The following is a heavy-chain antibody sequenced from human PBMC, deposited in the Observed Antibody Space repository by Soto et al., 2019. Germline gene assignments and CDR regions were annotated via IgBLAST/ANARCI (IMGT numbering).Heavy chain of an antibody. J-gene: IGHJ6*02. D-gene: IGHD3-3*01. CDR1: GFTFSNYA. CDR3: AKAVTISGSFYYGMDV. Sequence: PGGSLRLSCAASGFTFSNYAMNWVRQAPGKGLEWVSGISGSGSSTYYADSVKGRFTISRDNPKNRMYLQVHSLRAEDTAAYYCAKAVTISGSFYYGMDVWGQGTTVTVSS. V-gene: IGHV3-23*01. CDR2: ISGSGSST.